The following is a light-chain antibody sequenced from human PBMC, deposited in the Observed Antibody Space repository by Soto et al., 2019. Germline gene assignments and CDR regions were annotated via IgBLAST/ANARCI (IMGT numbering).Light chain of an antibody. CDR1: SSDVGGYNY. CDR3: SSYTTISTYV. CDR2: DVR. J-gene: IGLJ1*01. Sequence: QSVTTQPSSVSASPGQSLTLSSTANSSDVGGYNYVSCYQQHPGKAPKLMIYDVRNRTSGVSNRFSGSKSVNTASLTISGLPAEDEADYYCSSYTTISTYVFGTGTKVTVL. V-gene: IGLV2-14*03.